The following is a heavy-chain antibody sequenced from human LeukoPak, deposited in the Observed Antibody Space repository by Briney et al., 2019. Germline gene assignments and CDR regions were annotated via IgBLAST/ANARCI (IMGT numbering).Heavy chain of an antibody. V-gene: IGHV1-2*02. D-gene: IGHD1-26*01. CDR3: ARDLVFSGSYDY. J-gene: IGHJ4*02. Sequence: ASVKVSCKASGYTFTGYYIHWVRQAPGQGLEWMGWINPNSGGTNYAQKFQGRVTMTRDTSISTAYMELSRLRSDDTAVYYCARDLVFSGSYDYWGQGTLVTVSS. CDR2: INPNSGGT. CDR1: GYTFTGYY.